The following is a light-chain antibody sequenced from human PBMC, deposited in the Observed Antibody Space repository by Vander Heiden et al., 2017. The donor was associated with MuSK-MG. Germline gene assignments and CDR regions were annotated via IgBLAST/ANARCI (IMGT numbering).Light chain of an antibody. CDR1: SSDVGSYNR. Sequence: QSALTQPPSVSGSPGQSVTISCTGTSSDVGSYNRVSWYQQPPGTDPKLMIYEVSNRPSGVPDLFSGSKSGTTASLTISGLQAEDDDYYYCSSYTSSNVVFGGGTKLTVL. CDR3: SSYTSSNVV. CDR2: EVS. J-gene: IGLJ2*01. V-gene: IGLV2-18*02.